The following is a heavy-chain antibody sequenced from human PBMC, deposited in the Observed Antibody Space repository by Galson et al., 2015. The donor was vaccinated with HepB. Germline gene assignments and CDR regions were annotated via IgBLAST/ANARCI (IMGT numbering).Heavy chain of an antibody. J-gene: IGHJ6*02. CDR3: ARPSGWDSYYYYYGMDV. CDR1: GFTFSSYA. V-gene: IGHV3-30-3*01. CDR2: ISYDGSNK. Sequence: SLRLSCAASGFTFSSYAMHWVRQAPGKGLEWVAVISYDGSNKYYADSVKGRFTISRDNSKNTLYLQMNSLRAEDTAVYYCARPSGWDSYYYYYGMDVWGQGTTVTVSS. D-gene: IGHD6-19*01.